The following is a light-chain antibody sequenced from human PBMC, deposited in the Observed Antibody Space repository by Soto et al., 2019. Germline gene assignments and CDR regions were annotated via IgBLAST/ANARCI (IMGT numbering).Light chain of an antibody. J-gene: IGKJ4*01. Sequence: EIELTQSPASLSVSPGERATLSCRASQSVSSNLAWYQQKPGQAPRLLIYGASTRATDIPARFSGTGSATEFTLTMSGLQSEDFAIYYWQQYNNWPPLTFGGGTKVEIK. CDR2: GAS. V-gene: IGKV3-15*01. CDR1: QSVSSN. CDR3: QQYNNWPPLT.